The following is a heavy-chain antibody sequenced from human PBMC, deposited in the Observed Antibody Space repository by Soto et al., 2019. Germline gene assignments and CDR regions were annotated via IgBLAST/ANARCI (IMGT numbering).Heavy chain of an antibody. Sequence: GGSLRLSCAASGFTFSNAWMNWVRQAPGKGLEWVGRIKSKTDGGTTDYAAPVKGRFTISRDDSKNTLYLQMNSLKTEDTAVYYCTTVILRFRSGIHYYGMDVWGQGTTVTVSS. CDR1: GFTFSNAW. CDR2: IKSKTDGGTT. D-gene: IGHD3-3*01. CDR3: TTVILRFRSGIHYYGMDV. V-gene: IGHV3-15*07. J-gene: IGHJ6*02.